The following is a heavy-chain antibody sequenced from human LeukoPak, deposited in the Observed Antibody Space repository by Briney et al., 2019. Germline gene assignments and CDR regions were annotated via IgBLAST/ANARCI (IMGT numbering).Heavy chain of an antibody. CDR3: ARKYSGTNPFDY. V-gene: IGHV3-23*01. CDR2: INNSGGST. J-gene: IGHJ4*02. D-gene: IGHD1-26*01. CDR1: GFTFGTYT. Sequence: GGSLRLSCAASGFTFGTYTMSWVRQAPGKGLEWVSIINNSGGSTYYADPVKGRFTISRDLSKNTLYLQMNSLRAEDTALYYCARKYSGTNPFDYWGQGTLVTVSS.